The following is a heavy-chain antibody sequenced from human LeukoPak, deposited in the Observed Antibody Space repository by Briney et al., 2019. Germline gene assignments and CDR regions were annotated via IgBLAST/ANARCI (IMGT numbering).Heavy chain of an antibody. V-gene: IGHV3-9*01. CDR1: GFTFDDYA. Sequence: GGSLRLSCAASGFTFDDYAMHWVRQAPGKGLEWVSGISWNSGSIGYADSVKGRFTISRDNAKNSLYLQMNSLRAEDTALYYCAKDRDLSGYYSFDYWGQGTLVTVSS. J-gene: IGHJ4*02. CDR2: ISWNSGSI. D-gene: IGHD3-22*01. CDR3: AKDRDLSGYYSFDY.